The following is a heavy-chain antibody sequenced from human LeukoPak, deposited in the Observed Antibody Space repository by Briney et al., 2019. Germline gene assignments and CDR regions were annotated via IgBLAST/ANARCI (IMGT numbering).Heavy chain of an antibody. J-gene: IGHJ4*02. D-gene: IGHD1-1*01. V-gene: IGHV4-61*02. CDR3: AGVTTGTTD. CDR1: GGSISSGSYY. Sequence: PSETLSLTCTVSGGSISSGSYYWSWIRQPAGKGLEWIGRIYTSGSTNYNPSLKSRVTISVDTSRNQFSLKLSSVTAADTAVYYCAGVTTGTTDWGQGTLVTVSS. CDR2: IYTSGST.